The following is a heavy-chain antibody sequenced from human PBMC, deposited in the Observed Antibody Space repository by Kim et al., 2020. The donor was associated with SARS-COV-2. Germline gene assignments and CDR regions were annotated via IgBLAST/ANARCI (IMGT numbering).Heavy chain of an antibody. CDR3: VKSVGEYYYYYGLDV. J-gene: IGHJ6*02. D-gene: IGHD3-10*01. CDR2: ISGSGGSS. V-gene: IGHV3-23*01. CDR1: GFTFSSYA. Sequence: GGSLRLSCAASGFTFSSYAMSWVRQAPGKGLEWVSAISGSGGSSYYADSVKGRFTISRDNSKDTVYLQMNSLRADDTAVYYCVKSVGEYYYYYGLDVWGQGTTVTVSS.